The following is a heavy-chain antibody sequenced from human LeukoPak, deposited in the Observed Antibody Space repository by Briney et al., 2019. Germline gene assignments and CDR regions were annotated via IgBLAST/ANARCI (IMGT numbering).Heavy chain of an antibody. J-gene: IGHJ4*02. Sequence: GASVKVSCKASGGTFSSYAISWVRQAPGQGLEWMGGIIPIFGTANYAQKFQGRVTITADKSTSTAYMELSSLRSEDTAVYYCANIKTLTYYYDSSGYFDYWGQGTLVTVSS. CDR3: ANIKTLTYYYDSSGYFDY. D-gene: IGHD3-22*01. CDR2: IIPIFGTA. V-gene: IGHV1-69*06. CDR1: GGTFSSYA.